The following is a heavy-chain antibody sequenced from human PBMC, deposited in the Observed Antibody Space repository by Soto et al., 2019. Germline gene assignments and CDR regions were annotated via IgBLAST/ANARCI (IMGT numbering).Heavy chain of an antibody. V-gene: IGHV3-7*01. CDR2: IKQDGSEK. CDR1: GFTFSSYW. CDR3: AGEMVSSGWYQGGFDY. Sequence: EVQLVESGGGLVQPGGSLRLSCAASGFTFSSYWMTWVRQAPGKGLEWVANIKQDGSEKYYVDSVKGRTTISRDNAKNSLYLQMKTLRAEDMAVYYCAGEMVSSGWYQGGFDYWGQGTLVTVSS. D-gene: IGHD6-19*01. J-gene: IGHJ4*02.